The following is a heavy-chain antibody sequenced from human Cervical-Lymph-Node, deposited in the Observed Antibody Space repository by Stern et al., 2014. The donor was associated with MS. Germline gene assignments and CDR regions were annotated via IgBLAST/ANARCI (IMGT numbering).Heavy chain of an antibody. CDR2: IIPNFGVT. Sequence: QVQLVESGAEVKQPGSSVNVSCKASGGTFRSYGFSWVRQAPGQGLEWVGGIIPNFGVTKYEQKYQGRVTIIADESTNTVYMELSSLRSEDTAVYYCARHFDWLLGAEDYGMDVWGQGTTVTVSS. V-gene: IGHV1-69*01. CDR3: ARHFDWLLGAEDYGMDV. J-gene: IGHJ6*02. D-gene: IGHD3-9*01. CDR1: GGTFRSYG.